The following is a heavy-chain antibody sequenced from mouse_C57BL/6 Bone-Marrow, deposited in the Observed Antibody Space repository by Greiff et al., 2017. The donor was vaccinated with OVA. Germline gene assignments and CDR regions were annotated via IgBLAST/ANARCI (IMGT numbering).Heavy chain of an antibody. V-gene: IGHV2-9-1*01. Sequence: QVQLQPSVPGLVAPSPCLSITCPVSGFSFTSYALSWVRQPPGKGLALLGVIWTGGGTNYNSALKSRLSISKDNSKSQVFLKMNSLQTDDTARYYCARSSNYDYWGQGTTLTVSS. CDR1: GFSFTSYA. D-gene: IGHD2-5*01. J-gene: IGHJ2*01. CDR3: ARSSNYDY. CDR2: IWTGGGT.